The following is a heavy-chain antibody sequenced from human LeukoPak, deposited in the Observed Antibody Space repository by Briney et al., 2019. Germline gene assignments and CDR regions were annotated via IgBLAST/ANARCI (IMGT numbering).Heavy chain of an antibody. CDR2: ISWNSGSI. CDR3: AREGLRGYGLFENYYYGMDV. V-gene: IGHV3-9*01. J-gene: IGHJ6*02. Sequence: GGSLRLSCAGSGFIFNNYAMHWVRQPPGKGLEWVSGISWNSGSIDYADSVKGRFTISRDNAKNSLYLQMNSLRAEDTAVYYCAREGLRGYGLFENYYYGMDVWGQGTTVTVSS. CDR1: GFIFNNYA. D-gene: IGHD5-18*01.